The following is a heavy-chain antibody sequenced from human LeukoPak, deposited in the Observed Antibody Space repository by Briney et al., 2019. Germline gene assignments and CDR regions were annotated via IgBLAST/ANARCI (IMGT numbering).Heavy chain of an antibody. Sequence: SETLSLTCTVSGVSISPYYWSWVRQPPGKGLEWVGYIHYSGSTNYNPSLKSRVTISVDTSKNQFSLKLSSVTAADTAVYYCASSSLVDTAMGGNAFDIWGQGTMVTVSS. D-gene: IGHD5-18*01. V-gene: IGHV4-59*01. CDR2: IHYSGST. CDR3: ASSSLVDTAMGGNAFDI. J-gene: IGHJ3*02. CDR1: GVSISPYY.